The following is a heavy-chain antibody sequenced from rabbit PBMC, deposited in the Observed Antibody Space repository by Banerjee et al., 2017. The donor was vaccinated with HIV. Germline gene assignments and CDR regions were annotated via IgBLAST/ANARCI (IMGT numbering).Heavy chain of an antibody. CDR2: INTKSGET. CDR1: GFSLTYNYV. CDR3: ARDLANVIGWNFGL. Sequence: QEQLEESGGGLVKPGGSLALTCKASGFSLTYNYVMCWVRQAPGKGLEWIACINTKSGETVYATWAKGRFTISRTSSTTVTLQMTSLTAADTATYFCARDLANVIGWNFGLWGPGTLVTVS. D-gene: IGHD1-1*01. V-gene: IGHV1S45*01. J-gene: IGHJ4*01.